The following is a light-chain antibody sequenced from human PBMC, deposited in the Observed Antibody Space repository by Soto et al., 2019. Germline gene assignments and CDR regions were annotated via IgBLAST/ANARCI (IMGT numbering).Light chain of an antibody. CDR3: QQYNNWPRT. CDR2: DAS. Sequence: ETVMTQSPVTLSVSPGDTATLSCRASQRVSNHFAWYQQKPGQAPRLLIYDASNRATGIPARFSGSGSGTEFTLTISSLQSEDFAVYYCQQYNNWPRTFGQGTKVDIK. V-gene: IGKV3D-15*01. J-gene: IGKJ1*01. CDR1: QRVSNH.